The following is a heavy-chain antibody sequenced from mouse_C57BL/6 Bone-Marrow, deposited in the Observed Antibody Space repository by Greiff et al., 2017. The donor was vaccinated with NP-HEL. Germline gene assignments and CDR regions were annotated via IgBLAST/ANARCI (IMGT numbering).Heavy chain of an antibody. CDR2: INPNNGGT. V-gene: IGHV1-26*01. J-gene: IGHJ2*01. Sequence: EVQLQQSGPELVKPGASVKISCKASGYTFTDYYMNWVKQSHGKSLEWIGDINPNNGGTSYNQKFKGKATLTVDKSSSTAYMELRSLTSEDSAVYYCARSETTVVVFDYWGQGTTLTVSS. D-gene: IGHD1-1*01. CDR1: GYTFTDYY. CDR3: ARSETTVVVFDY.